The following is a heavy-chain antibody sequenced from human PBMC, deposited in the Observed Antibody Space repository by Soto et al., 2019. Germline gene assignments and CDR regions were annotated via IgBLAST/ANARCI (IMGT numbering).Heavy chain of an antibody. V-gene: IGHV3-23*01. CDR1: GFSFFSYA. Sequence: GEPLKISCTGSGFSFFSYAMSWVRQAPGKGLEWVSTISGSGGHTYYADSVKGRFVVSRDNDKNTVYLHMSSLTGEDTAVYFCAKIEMGWFAHWGQGTQVTVSS. CDR2: ISGSGGHT. J-gene: IGHJ5*02. CDR3: AKIEMGWFAH. D-gene: IGHD2-8*01.